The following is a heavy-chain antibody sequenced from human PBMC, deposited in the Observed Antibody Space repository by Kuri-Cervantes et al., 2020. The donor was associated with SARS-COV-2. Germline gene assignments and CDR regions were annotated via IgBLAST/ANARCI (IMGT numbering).Heavy chain of an antibody. V-gene: IGHV3-48*02. D-gene: IGHD3-9*01. Sequence: LTCAASGFTFSSYSMNWVRQAPGKGLEWVSYISSSSSTIYYADSVKGRFTISRDNAKNSLYLQMNSLRDDDTAVYYCARVPYDILTGYYVSPIDYWGQGTLVTVSS. CDR3: ARVPYDILTGYYVSPIDY. CDR2: ISSSSSTI. CDR1: GFTFSSYS. J-gene: IGHJ4*02.